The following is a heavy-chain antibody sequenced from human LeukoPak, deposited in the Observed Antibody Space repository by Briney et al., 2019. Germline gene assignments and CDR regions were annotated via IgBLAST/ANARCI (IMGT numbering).Heavy chain of an antibody. Sequence: SETLSLTCTVSGGSISSYYWSWIRQPPGKGLEWIGYIYYSGSTYYNPSLKSRVTISVDTSKNQFSLKLSSVTAADTAVYYCARHPPYSSSSRGTQLTNWFDPWGQGTLVTVSS. CDR2: IYYSGST. J-gene: IGHJ5*02. CDR3: ARHPPYSSSSRGTQLTNWFDP. CDR1: GGSISSYY. V-gene: IGHV4-59*08. D-gene: IGHD6-6*01.